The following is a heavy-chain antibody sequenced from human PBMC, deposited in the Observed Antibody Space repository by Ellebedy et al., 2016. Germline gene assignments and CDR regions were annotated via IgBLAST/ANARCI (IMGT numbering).Heavy chain of an antibody. CDR1: GYSFMNYG. D-gene: IGHD2-2*01. V-gene: IGHV1-18*01. Sequence: ASVKVSXKAFGYSFMNYGIAWVRQAPGQGLEWLGWISGYNGDTNYAQNFQGRVTMTTDTSTSTAYMELRSLRSDDTAVYYCAKASFHSFIDVWGKGTTVTVSS. J-gene: IGHJ6*03. CDR3: AKASFHSFIDV. CDR2: ISGYNGDT.